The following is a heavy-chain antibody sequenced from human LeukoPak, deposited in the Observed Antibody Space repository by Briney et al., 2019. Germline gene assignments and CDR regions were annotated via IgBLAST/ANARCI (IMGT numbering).Heavy chain of an antibody. CDR1: GASINTHY. CDR2: IYISGTT. J-gene: IGHJ4*02. CDR3: ARALNPLPGTYYFDY. V-gene: IGHV4-4*07. Sequence: PSETLSLTCSVSGASINTHYWTWIRQPAGKGLEWIGRIYISGTTNYSPSLEGRVTMSVDTSKNQFFLNLISVTAADTAVHYCARALNPLPGTYYFDYWGQGTLVTVSP. D-gene: IGHD2-15*01.